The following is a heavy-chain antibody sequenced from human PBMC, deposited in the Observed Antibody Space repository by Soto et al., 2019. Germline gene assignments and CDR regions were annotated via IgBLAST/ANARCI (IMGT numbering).Heavy chain of an antibody. CDR3: ATDFNPGSRRYYYYGMDV. CDR2: FDPEDGET. Sequence: AASVKVSCKVSGYTLTELSMHWVRQAPGKGLEWMGGFDPEDGETIYAQKFQGRVTMTEDTSTDTAYMELSSLRSEDTAVYYCATDFNPGSRRYYYYGMDVWGQGTTVTVSS. CDR1: GYTLTELS. J-gene: IGHJ6*02. V-gene: IGHV1-24*01.